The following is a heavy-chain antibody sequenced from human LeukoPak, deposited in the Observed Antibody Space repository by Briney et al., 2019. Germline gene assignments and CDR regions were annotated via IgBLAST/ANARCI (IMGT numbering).Heavy chain of an antibody. CDR1: GGSIRSSRHY. CDR2: IFYSGST. V-gene: IGHV4-39*07. J-gene: IGHJ6*03. CDR3: ARLVPGGYYYLDV. D-gene: IGHD3-10*01. Sequence: SETLSLTCTVSGGSIRSSRHYWGWIRQPPGKGLEWIGSIFYSGSTYYNPSLKSRVTMSVDTSKNQFSLKLSSVTAADTAMFYCARLVPGGYYYLDVWGKGTTVTVSS.